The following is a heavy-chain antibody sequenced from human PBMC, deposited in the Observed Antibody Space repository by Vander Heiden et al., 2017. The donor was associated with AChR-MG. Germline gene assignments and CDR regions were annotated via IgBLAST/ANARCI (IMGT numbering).Heavy chain of an antibody. V-gene: IGHV4-59*01. Sequence: QVQLQESGPGLVKHSETPSLTCIVAGGSSTKNSWNWIRQPPGKGLEWIGYNDYSGNTKYNPSLKSRVTISADTSKNQFSLNLTSVIAADTAVYYCARAPYVTIFFDYWGQGALVTVSS. CDR1: GGSSTKNS. D-gene: IGHD3-9*01. J-gene: IGHJ4*02. CDR2: NDYSGNT. CDR3: ARAPYVTIFFDY.